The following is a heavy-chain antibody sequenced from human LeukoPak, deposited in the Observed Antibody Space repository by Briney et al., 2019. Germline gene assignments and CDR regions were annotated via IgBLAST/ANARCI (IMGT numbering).Heavy chain of an antibody. D-gene: IGHD3-3*01. Sequence: SETLSLTCAVYGGSFSGYYWSWIRQPPGKGLEWIGEINHSGSTNYNPSLKSRVTISVDTSKNQFSLKLSSVTAADTAVYSCARGRRYYDFWSGYYSYWGQGTLVTVSS. CDR1: GGSFSGYY. V-gene: IGHV4-34*01. CDR2: INHSGST. J-gene: IGHJ4*02. CDR3: ARGRRYYDFWSGYYSY.